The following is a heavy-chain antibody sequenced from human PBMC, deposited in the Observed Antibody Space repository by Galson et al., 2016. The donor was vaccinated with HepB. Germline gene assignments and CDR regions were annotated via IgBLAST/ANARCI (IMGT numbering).Heavy chain of an antibody. Sequence: SLRLSCAASGFIFSVYGMHWVRQTPGKGLEWVAVISYDGSNKYYADSVKGRFTTSRDNSRNTLYLEMDRLRVEDTALYYCVKVRGSGRPFYFQYWGQGTLVTVSS. D-gene: IGHD3-10*01. CDR2: ISYDGSNK. J-gene: IGHJ4*02. CDR1: GFIFSVYG. CDR3: VKVRGSGRPFYFQY. V-gene: IGHV3-30*18.